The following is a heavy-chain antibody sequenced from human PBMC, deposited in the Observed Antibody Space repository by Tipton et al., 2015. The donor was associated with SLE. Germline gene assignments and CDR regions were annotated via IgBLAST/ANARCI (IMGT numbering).Heavy chain of an antibody. J-gene: IGHJ4*02. D-gene: IGHD3/OR15-3a*01. CDR1: GDAIRSNNYY. V-gene: IGHV4-61*05. CDR3: ARHQPLRGGSYAFWSGLLFFDY. Sequence: TLSLTCTVSGDAIRSNNYYWTWIRQPPGKGLEWIGYIYYSGHTNYNPSLKSRVTISLDTSENQSSLKLTSVTAADTAVYYCARHQPLRGGSYAFWSGLLFFDYWGQGALVTVSS. CDR2: IYYSGHT.